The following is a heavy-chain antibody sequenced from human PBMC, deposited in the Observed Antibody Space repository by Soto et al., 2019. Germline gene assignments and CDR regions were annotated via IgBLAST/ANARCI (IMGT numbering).Heavy chain of an antibody. Sequence: PGGSLRLSCAASGFTFRTYGMNWVRLAPGKGLEWVAYTSSTSSPTYYADSVKGRFTISRDNAKNSLYLQMNSLRAEDTAVYYCARDLGIATKITLDYWGQGTRVTVAS. CDR1: GFTFRTYG. D-gene: IGHD3-16*01. V-gene: IGHV3-48*01. CDR3: ARDLGIATKITLDY. J-gene: IGHJ4*02. CDR2: TSSTSSPT.